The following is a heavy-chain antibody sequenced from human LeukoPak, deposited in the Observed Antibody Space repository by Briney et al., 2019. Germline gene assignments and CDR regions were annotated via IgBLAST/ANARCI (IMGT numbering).Heavy chain of an antibody. V-gene: IGHV5-51*01. CDR1: GCSFTIYW. D-gene: IGHD2-2*01. Sequence: GESLKISCKGSGCSFTIYWIGWVRQMPGKGLEWMGIIYPGDSDTRHSPSFQGQVTISADKSITTAYLQWSNLKASDTAMYYRASRRCSSTSCSDAFDIWGQGTMVTVSS. J-gene: IGHJ3*02. CDR2: IYPGDSDT. CDR3: ASRRCSSTSCSDAFDI.